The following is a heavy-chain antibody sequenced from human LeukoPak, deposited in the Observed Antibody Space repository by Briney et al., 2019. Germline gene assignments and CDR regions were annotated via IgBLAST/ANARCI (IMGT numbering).Heavy chain of an antibody. CDR2: IYYSGST. CDR3: ARFRSGWLHLSPLSTQRLDAFDI. D-gene: IGHD5-24*01. CDR1: GGSISSGGYS. Sequence: PAETLSLTCAVSGGSISSGGYSWSWIRQPPGKGLEWIGYIYYSGSTYYNPSLKSRVTISVDTSKNQFSLKLSSVTAADTAVYYCARFRSGWLHLSPLSTQRLDAFDIWGQGTMVTVSS. J-gene: IGHJ3*02. V-gene: IGHV4-31*11.